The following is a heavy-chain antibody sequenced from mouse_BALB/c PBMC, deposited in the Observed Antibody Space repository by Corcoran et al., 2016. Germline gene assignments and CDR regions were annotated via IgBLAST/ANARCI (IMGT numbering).Heavy chain of an antibody. Sequence: LQQSGPELVKPGALVKISCKASGYTFTSYDINWVKQRPGQGLEWIGWIFPGDGSTKYNEKFKGKATLTADKSSSTAYMQLSSLTSENSAVDCGARRYGNQACFAYWGQGTLVTVSA. V-gene: IGHV1S33*01. CDR3: ARRYGNQACFAY. CDR2: IFPGDGST. D-gene: IGHD2-10*02. J-gene: IGHJ3*01. CDR1: GYTFTSYD.